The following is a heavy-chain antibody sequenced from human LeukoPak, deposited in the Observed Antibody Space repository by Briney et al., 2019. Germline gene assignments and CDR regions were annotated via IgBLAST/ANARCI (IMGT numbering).Heavy chain of an antibody. CDR2: IYSGGST. J-gene: IGHJ1*01. CDR3: ARAPREDYYDSSGYYKEEYFQH. CDR1: GFTFSSNY. Sequence: GGSLRLSCAASGFTFSSNYMNWVRQAPGKGLEWVSVIYSGGSTYYSDSVRGRFTISRDNSKNTLYLQMNSLRAEDTAVYYCARAPREDYYDSSGYYKEEYFQHWGQGTLVTVSS. V-gene: IGHV3-53*01. D-gene: IGHD3-22*01.